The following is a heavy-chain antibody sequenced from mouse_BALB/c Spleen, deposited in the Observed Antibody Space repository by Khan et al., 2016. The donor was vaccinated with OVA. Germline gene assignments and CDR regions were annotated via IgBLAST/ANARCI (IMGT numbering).Heavy chain of an antibody. D-gene: IGHD3-2*01. CDR3: ARDSSRYNYAMDY. J-gene: IGHJ4*01. V-gene: IGHV3-2*02. CDR2: LSSSGST. CDR1: GYSITSDYT. Sequence: EVQLQESEPGLVKPSQSLSLPCTFTGYSITSDYTCNWIRQFPGIKLEWMGYLSSSGSTNYNSALKIPLSITRATSKNQFFLQLNSVTTEDTATYYCARDSSRYNYAMDYWGQGTSVTVSS.